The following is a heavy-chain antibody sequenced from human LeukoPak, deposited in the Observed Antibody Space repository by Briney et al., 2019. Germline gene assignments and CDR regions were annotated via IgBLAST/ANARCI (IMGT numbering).Heavy chain of an antibody. CDR2: ISRDGGST. D-gene: IGHD3-3*01. CDR1: GFTFSSYA. J-gene: IGHJ5*02. Sequence: GGSLRLSCAASGFTFSSYAMSWVRQAPGKGLEWVSAISRDGGSTYYADSVKGRFTISRDNSKNTLYLQMNSLRAEDTAVYYCAKDSRSAVVIPDWFDPWGQGTLVTVSS. CDR3: AKDSRSAVVIPDWFDP. V-gene: IGHV3-23*01.